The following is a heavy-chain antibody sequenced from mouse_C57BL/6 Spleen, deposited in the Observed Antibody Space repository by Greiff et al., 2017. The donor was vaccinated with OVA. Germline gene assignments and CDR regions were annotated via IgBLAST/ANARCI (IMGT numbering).Heavy chain of an antibody. D-gene: IGHD1-1*01. J-gene: IGHJ3*01. Sequence: QVQLQQSGPELVKPGASVKISCKASGYAFSSSWMNWVKQRPGKGLEWIGRIYPGDGDTNYNGKFKGKATLTVDKSSSTAYMQLSSLTSEDSAVYYCARGYYGSSYGFAYWGQGTLVTVSA. V-gene: IGHV1-82*01. CDR1: GYAFSSSW. CDR3: ARGYYGSSYGFAY. CDR2: IYPGDGDT.